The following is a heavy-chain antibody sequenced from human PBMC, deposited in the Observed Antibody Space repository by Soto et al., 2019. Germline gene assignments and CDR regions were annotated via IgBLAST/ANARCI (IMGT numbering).Heavy chain of an antibody. J-gene: IGHJ4*02. CDR3: AKDQGSSWYEIDY. V-gene: IGHV3-7*03. CDR1: GFTFSNYI. CDR2: IKYDGSEE. Sequence: PGGSLRLSCAASGFTFSNYIMHWVRQAPGKGLECVANIKYDGSEEYYVDSVKGRFTISRDNSKNTLYLQMNSLRAEDTAVYYCAKDQGSSWYEIDYWGQGTLVTVSS. D-gene: IGHD6-13*01.